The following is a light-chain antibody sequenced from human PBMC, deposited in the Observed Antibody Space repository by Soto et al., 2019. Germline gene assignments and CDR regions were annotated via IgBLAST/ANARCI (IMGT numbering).Light chain of an antibody. CDR3: QQRSNWWT. J-gene: IGKJ1*01. CDR1: QSVSNY. CDR2: DAS. Sequence: EFVLTQSPATLSLSPWERATLSCTASQSVSNYLAWYQQRPGQAPRLLIYDASNRATGIPARFSGSGSGTDFTLTIISHEKEDFAVSYCQQRSNWWTFGQGTRWIS. V-gene: IGKV3-11*01.